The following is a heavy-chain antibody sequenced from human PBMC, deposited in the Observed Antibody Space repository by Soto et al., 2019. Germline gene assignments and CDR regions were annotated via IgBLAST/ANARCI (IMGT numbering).Heavy chain of an antibody. V-gene: IGHV1-18*01. Sequence: GASVKVSCKTSGYTFTSYGISWVRQAPGQGLEWMGWISAYNGNTNYAQKLQGRVTMTTDTSTSTAYMELRSLRSDDTAVYYRARDPAGSAPLYYYGMDVWGQGTTVTVSS. CDR3: ARDPAGSAPLYYYGMDV. J-gene: IGHJ6*02. CDR1: GYTFTSYG. CDR2: ISAYNGNT. D-gene: IGHD2-15*01.